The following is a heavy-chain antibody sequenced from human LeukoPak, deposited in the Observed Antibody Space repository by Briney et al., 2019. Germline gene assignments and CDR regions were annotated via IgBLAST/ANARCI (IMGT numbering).Heavy chain of an antibody. Sequence: SETLSLTCTVSGGSISSYYWSWIRQPPGKGLEWIGYIHYSGSTYYNPSLESRITISVDTSKNQFSLKLISVTAADTALYYCARGNGDYIEYFQHWGQGTLVTVSS. CDR1: GGSISSYY. CDR3: ARGNGDYIEYFQH. CDR2: IHYSGST. D-gene: IGHD4-17*01. J-gene: IGHJ1*01. V-gene: IGHV4-59*01.